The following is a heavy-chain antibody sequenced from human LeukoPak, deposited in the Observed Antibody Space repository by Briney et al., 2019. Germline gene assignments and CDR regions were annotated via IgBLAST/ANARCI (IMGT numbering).Heavy chain of an antibody. J-gene: IGHJ4*02. CDR1: GYTFTGYY. Sequence: ASVKVSCKASGYTFTGYYMHWVRQAPGQGLEWMGWINPNSGGTNYAQKVQGRVTMTRDTSISTAYMELSRLRSDDTAVYYCARDGGRVGATVIDYWGQGTLVTVSS. CDR2: INPNSGGT. CDR3: ARDGGRVGATVIDY. D-gene: IGHD1-26*01. V-gene: IGHV1-2*02.